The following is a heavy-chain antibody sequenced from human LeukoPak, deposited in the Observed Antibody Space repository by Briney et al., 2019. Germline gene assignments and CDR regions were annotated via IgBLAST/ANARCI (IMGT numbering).Heavy chain of an antibody. Sequence: PSETLSLTCTVSGGSISSYYWSWIRQPPGKGLEWIGYIYTSGSTNYNPSLKSRVTISVDTSKNQFSLKLSSVTAADTAVYYCARHHCSGGSCWFDYWGKGTLVTVSS. V-gene: IGHV4-4*09. CDR3: ARHHCSGGSCWFDY. CDR1: GGSISSYY. D-gene: IGHD2-15*01. J-gene: IGHJ4*02. CDR2: IYTSGST.